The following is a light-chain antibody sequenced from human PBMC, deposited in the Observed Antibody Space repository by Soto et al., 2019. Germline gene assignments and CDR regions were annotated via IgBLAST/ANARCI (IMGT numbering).Light chain of an antibody. CDR2: GAS. CDR3: QQYGSSPLT. CDR1: QSVSSSY. V-gene: IGKV3-20*01. J-gene: IGKJ5*01. Sequence: EIVLTQSPGTLSLSPGERATLSCRASQSVSSSYLAWYQQKPGQAPRLLIYGASSRATGIPDRCSGSGSGTVFTITISGREPEDFGVYYCQQYGSSPLTFGQGTRLEIK.